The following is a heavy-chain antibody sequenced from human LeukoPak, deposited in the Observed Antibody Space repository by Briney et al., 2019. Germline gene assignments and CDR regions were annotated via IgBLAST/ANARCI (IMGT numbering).Heavy chain of an antibody. D-gene: IGHD1-26*01. CDR2: IYNSGST. CDR3: ARGVITLGHYFDY. J-gene: IGHJ4*02. V-gene: IGHV4-61*08. CDR1: DGSVSSGGYY. Sequence: SETLSLTCTVSDGSVSSGGYYWSWVRQPPGKGLEWLGYIYNSGSTNYNPSLKSRVTMSVDTSKNQFSLKLSSVTAADTAVYYCARGVITLGHYFDYWGQGTLVTVSS.